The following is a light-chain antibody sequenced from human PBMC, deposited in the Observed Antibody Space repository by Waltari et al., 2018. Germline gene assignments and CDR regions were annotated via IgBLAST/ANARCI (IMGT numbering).Light chain of an antibody. J-gene: IGKJ1*01. Sequence: EIVMTHSPAPLPLSPGERAPPSCRASQSLNSALAWYPQKPGQAPRLLIYSPSTRATGTPATFRGSGSGTEFTLTISSLQSEDFASYYCQQYKYWPWTFGQGTRVESK. CDR1: QSLNSA. CDR3: QQYKYWPWT. V-gene: IGKV3D-15*01. CDR2: SPS.